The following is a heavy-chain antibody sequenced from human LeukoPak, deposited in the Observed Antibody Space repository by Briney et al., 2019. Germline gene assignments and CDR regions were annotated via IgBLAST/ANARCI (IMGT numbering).Heavy chain of an antibody. CDR1: GYSFTNYW. V-gene: IGHV5-51*01. J-gene: IGHJ4*02. D-gene: IGHD3-9*01. CDR3: ARTPRDDILTGYYYGVDY. Sequence: GESLKISCKGSGYSFTNYWIGWVRQMPGKGLEWMGIIYPGDSDTRYSPSFQGQVTISADKSISTAYLQWSSLKASDTAMYYCARTPRDDILTGYYYGVDYWGQGTLVTVSS. CDR2: IYPGDSDT.